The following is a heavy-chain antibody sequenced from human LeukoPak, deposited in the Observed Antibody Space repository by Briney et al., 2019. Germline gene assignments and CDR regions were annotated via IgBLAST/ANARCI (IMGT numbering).Heavy chain of an antibody. CDR2: FYYTGGT. J-gene: IGHJ4*02. V-gene: IGHV4-39*07. CDR1: GGSVSDSSYY. D-gene: IGHD6-13*01. CDR3: GSSHSSSWYDF. Sequence: SETLSLTCTVSGGSVSDSSYYWGWLRQPPGQGLEGIVSFYYTGGTYYSPSFRSRVIISADTSKNQFSLYFHSVTAADTAVYFCGSSHSSSWYDFWGQGTLVTVSS.